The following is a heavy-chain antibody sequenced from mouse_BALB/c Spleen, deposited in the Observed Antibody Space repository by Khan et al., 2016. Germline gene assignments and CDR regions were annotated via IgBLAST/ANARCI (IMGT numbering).Heavy chain of an antibody. V-gene: IGHV1-7*01. CDR1: GYTFTSYW. D-gene: IGHD1-1*01. J-gene: IGHJ2*01. CDR2: INPSTGYT. CDR3: ARYYGSIYFDY. Sequence: QVQLQQPGAELAKPGASVKMSCKASGYTFTSYWMHWVKQRPGQGLEWIGYINPSTGYTEYNQKFKDKATLTADKSSSTAYMQLSSLTSEDSAVYYCARYYGSIYFDYWGQGTTLTVSS.